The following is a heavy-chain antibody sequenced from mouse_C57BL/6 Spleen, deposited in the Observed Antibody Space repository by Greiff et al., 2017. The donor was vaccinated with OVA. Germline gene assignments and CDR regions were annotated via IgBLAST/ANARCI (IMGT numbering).Heavy chain of an antibody. Sequence: VQLQQPGAELVKPGASVKLSCKASGYTFTSYWMHWVKQRPGQGLEWIGMIHPNSGSTNYNEKFKSKATLTVDKSSSTAYMQLSSLTSEDSAVYYCARVGYYDYLDYWGQGTTLTVSS. J-gene: IGHJ2*01. CDR1: GYTFTSYW. CDR2: IHPNSGST. CDR3: ARVGYYDYLDY. V-gene: IGHV1-64*01. D-gene: IGHD2-4*01.